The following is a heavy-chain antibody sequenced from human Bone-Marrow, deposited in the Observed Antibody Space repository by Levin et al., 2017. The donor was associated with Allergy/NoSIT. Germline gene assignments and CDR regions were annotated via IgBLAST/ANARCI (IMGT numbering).Heavy chain of an antibody. V-gene: IGHV3-30*04. Sequence: GGSLRLSCAASGFTFSSYAMHWVRQAPGKGLEWVAVISYDGSNKYYADSVKGRFTISRDNSKNTLYLQMNSLRAEDTAVYYCARSFRGSFDYWGQGTLVTVSS. CDR1: GFTFSSYA. D-gene: IGHD3-10*01. CDR3: ARSFRGSFDY. CDR2: ISYDGSNK. J-gene: IGHJ4*02.